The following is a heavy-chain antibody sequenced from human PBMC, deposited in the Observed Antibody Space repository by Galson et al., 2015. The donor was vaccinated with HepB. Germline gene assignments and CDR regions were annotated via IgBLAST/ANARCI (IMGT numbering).Heavy chain of an antibody. CDR3: ARDLEEYGYAFDI. D-gene: IGHD3-10*01. CDR1: GFTFSSYS. V-gene: IGHV3-21*01. J-gene: IGHJ3*02. CDR2: ISSSSSYI. Sequence: SLRLSCAASGFTFSSYSMNWVRQAPGKGLEWVSSISSSSSYIYYADSVKGRFTISRDNAKNSLYLQMNSLRAEDTAVYYCARDLEEYGYAFDIWGQGTMVTVSS.